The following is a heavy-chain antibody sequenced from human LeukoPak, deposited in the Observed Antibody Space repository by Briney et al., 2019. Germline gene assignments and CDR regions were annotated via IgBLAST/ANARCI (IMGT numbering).Heavy chain of an antibody. D-gene: IGHD3-10*01. CDR1: GFTFSDYY. Sequence: GGSLRLSCAASGFTFSDYYMSWIRQAPGKGLEWVSYISSSGSTIYYADSVKGRFTISRDNAKNSLYLQMNSLRAEDTAVYYCATRGSGSYHVRWGYYFDYWGQGTLVTVSS. CDR3: ATRGSGSYHVRWGYYFDY. CDR2: ISSSGSTI. J-gene: IGHJ4*02. V-gene: IGHV3-11*01.